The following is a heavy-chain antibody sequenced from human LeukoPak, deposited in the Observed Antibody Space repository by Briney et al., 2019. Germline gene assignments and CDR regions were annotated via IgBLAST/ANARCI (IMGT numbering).Heavy chain of an antibody. J-gene: IGHJ4*02. V-gene: IGHV1-69*04. Sequence: GASVKVSCKASGGTFSSYAISWVRQAPGQGLEWMGRIIPILGIANYAQKFQGRVTITADKSTSTAYMELSSLRSEDTAVYYCTRDAGGYEDYWGQGTLVTMSS. CDR3: TRDAGGYEDY. D-gene: IGHD5-12*01. CDR2: IIPILGIA. CDR1: GGTFSSYA.